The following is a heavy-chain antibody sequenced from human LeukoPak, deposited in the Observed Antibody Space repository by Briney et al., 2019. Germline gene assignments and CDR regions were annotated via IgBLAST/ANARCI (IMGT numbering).Heavy chain of an antibody. V-gene: IGHV1-46*01. D-gene: IGHD1-26*01. CDR1: VYTFTNYY. CDR2: IDPSGGST. J-gene: IGHJ4*02. CDR3: ARGSSGSYLNYFDY. Sequence: ASVKVSCKASVYTFTNYYIHCVRQAPGQGLEGMGIIDPSGGSTSYAQKFQGRVTMTRDMSTSTVYMELSSLRSEDTAVYHCARGSSGSYLNYFDYWGQGTLVTVSS.